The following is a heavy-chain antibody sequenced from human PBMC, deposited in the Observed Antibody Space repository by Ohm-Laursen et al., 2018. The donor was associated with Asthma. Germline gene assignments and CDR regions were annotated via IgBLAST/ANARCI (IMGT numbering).Heavy chain of an antibody. J-gene: IGHJ6*02. CDR2: IYYSGST. D-gene: IGHD3-3*02. V-gene: IGHV4-59*01. CDR3: ARVPYYHYGMDV. Sequence: GTLSLTCTVSGGSISSYYWSWIRQPPGKGLEWIGYIYYSGSTNYNPSLKSRVTISVDTSKNQFSLKLSSVTAADTAVYYCARVPYYHYGMDVWGQGTTVTVSS. CDR1: GGSISSYY.